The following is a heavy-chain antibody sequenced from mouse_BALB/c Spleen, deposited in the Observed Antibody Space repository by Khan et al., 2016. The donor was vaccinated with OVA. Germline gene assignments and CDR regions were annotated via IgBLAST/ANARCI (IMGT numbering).Heavy chain of an antibody. V-gene: IGHV1-63*02. J-gene: IGHJ3*01. CDR1: GYTFTNYY. D-gene: IGHD1-1*01. CDR2: IYPGNGYT. CDR3: ARSMFYVSRPGLAY. Sequence: QVQLQQSGAELVRPGTSVKMSCKASGYTFTNYYIGWVKQRPGHGLEWIGDIYPGNGYTNYIEKFKGKATLTADTSSTTAYMQLSSLTSEDSAIYYSARSMFYVSRPGLAYWGQGTLVTVSA.